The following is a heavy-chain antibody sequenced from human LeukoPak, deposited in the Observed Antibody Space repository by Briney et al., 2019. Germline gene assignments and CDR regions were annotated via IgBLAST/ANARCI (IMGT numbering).Heavy chain of an antibody. Sequence: GGSLRLSCSASGFTFSDYYMSWIRQAPGKGLEWLSYISSSGSDVYSADSVRDRFTISRDNAKNSLFLQMNSLRAEDTAVYYCARDRIAATEAGYYFYMDVWGKGTTVTVSS. J-gene: IGHJ6*03. D-gene: IGHD6-13*01. CDR3: ARDRIAATEAGYYFYMDV. V-gene: IGHV3-11*01. CDR2: ISSSGSDV. CDR1: GFTFSDYY.